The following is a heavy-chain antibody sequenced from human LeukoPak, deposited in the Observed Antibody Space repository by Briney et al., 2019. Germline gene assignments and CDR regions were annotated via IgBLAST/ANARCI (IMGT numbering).Heavy chain of an antibody. Sequence: KPSETLSLTCTVSGGSVSSGSYYWSWLRQPPGKGLEYIGYIYYTGSTNYNTSLKSRVTISVDTSKNQFYLKLSSVTAADTAVYYCARADITTFGVVIPNWFDPWGQGTLVTVSS. D-gene: IGHD3-3*01. CDR2: IYYTGST. CDR1: GGSVSSGSYY. CDR3: ARADITTFGVVIPNWFDP. J-gene: IGHJ5*02. V-gene: IGHV4-61*01.